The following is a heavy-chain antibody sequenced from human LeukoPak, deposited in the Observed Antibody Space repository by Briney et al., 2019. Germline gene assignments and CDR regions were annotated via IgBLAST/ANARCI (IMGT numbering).Heavy chain of an antibody. V-gene: IGHV4-59*01. CDR2: IYYSGST. D-gene: IGHD5-18*01. CDR3: ARGGGYSYGKVHYYYYMDV. Sequence: SETLSLTCTVSGGSISSYYWSWIRQPPGKGLERIGYIYYSGSTNYNPSLKSRVTISVDTSKNQFSLKLSSVTAADTAVYYCARGGGYSYGKVHYYYYMDVWGKGTTVTVSS. CDR1: GGSISSYY. J-gene: IGHJ6*03.